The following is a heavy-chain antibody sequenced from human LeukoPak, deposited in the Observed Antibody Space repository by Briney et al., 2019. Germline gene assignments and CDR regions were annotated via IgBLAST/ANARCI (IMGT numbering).Heavy chain of an antibody. J-gene: IGHJ4*02. V-gene: IGHV3-11*01. CDR1: GFSLRDYD. CDR2: TVTSSGAI. D-gene: IGHD6-19*01. Sequence: GGSLRLSCAAFGFSLRDYDISWIRQAPGKGLEWVSHTVTSSGAIYHADSVKGRFTISGDNAKNSLYLQMNSLRAEDTALYYCAGGDRNGWYFDYWGQGVLVTVSS. CDR3: AGGDRNGWYFDY.